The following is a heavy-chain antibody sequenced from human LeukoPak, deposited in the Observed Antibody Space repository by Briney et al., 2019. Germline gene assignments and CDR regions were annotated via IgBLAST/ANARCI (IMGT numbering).Heavy chain of an antibody. CDR3: ARGGTSGYSSTRHFWGGNCYFDY. J-gene: IGHJ4*02. CDR2: INQDGSEK. CDR1: GFTFDDYW. V-gene: IGHV3-7*01. Sequence: GGSLRLSCGASGFTFDDYWMNWVRQAPGQGLEWVANINQDGSEKYYLDSAKGRFTISRDNARNSLYLQVNSLRAEDTAVYYCARGGTSGYSSTRHFWGGNCYFDYRGQGSLVTVSS. D-gene: IGHD2-2*01.